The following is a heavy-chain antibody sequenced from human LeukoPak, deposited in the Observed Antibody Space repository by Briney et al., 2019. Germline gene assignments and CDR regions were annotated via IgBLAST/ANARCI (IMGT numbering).Heavy chain of an antibody. Sequence: SETLSLTCTVSGGSISSSTYYWGWIRQPPGKGLQWIGSIYDSGSTYSNPSLKSRLTISVDTSKNQFSLRLSSVTAADTAVYYCGRDKTKWDYWGQGTLVTVSS. D-gene: IGHD2-8*01. V-gene: IGHV4-39*07. J-gene: IGHJ4*02. CDR2: IYDSGST. CDR3: GRDKTKWDY. CDR1: GGSISSSTYY.